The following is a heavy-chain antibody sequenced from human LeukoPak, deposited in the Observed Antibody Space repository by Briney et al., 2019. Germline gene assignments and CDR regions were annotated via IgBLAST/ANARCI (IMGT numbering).Heavy chain of an antibody. J-gene: IGHJ4*02. Sequence: SETLSLTCTVSGGSISSYYWSWIRQPPGKGLEWIGEINHSGSTNYNPSLKSRVTISVDTSKNQFSLKLSSVTAADTAVYYCARFSGYSYGRNYFDYWGQGTLVTVSS. CDR2: INHSGST. CDR1: GGSISSYY. CDR3: ARFSGYSYGRNYFDY. V-gene: IGHV4-59*01. D-gene: IGHD5-18*01.